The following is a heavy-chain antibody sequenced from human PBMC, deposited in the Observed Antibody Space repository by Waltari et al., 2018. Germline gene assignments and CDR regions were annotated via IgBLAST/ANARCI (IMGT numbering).Heavy chain of an antibody. V-gene: IGHV1-2*02. CDR2: INPNSGGT. D-gene: IGHD6-13*01. J-gene: IGHJ4*02. CDR3: ARQVHLFFPYSNSGGAFDY. CDR1: GYTFTGYY. Sequence: QVQLVQSGAEVKKPGASVKVSCKASGYTFTGYYMHWVRQAPGQGLEWMGWINPNSGGTNYAQKFQGRVTMTRDTSISTAYMELGRLRSDDTAVYYCARQVHLFFPYSNSGGAFDYWGQGTLVTVSS.